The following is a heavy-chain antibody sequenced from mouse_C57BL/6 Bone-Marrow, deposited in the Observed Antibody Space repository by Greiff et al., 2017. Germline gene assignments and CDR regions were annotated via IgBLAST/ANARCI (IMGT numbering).Heavy chain of an antibody. Sequence: QVQLQQSGAELVKPGASVKISCKASGYAFSSYWMNWVKQRPGKGLEWIGQIYPGDGDTNYNGKFKGKATLTADKSSSTAYMQLSSLTSEYSAVYFCAAYSNYGGGDFDVWGTGTTVTVSS. J-gene: IGHJ1*03. D-gene: IGHD2-5*01. CDR1: GYAFSSYW. CDR2: IYPGDGDT. V-gene: IGHV1-80*01. CDR3: AAYSNYGGGDFDV.